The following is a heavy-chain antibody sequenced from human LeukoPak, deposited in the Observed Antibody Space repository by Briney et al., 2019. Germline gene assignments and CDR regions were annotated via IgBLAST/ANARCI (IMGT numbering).Heavy chain of an antibody. J-gene: IGHJ4*02. Sequence: GGPLRLSCAASVFTFSDYYKICIPQSPEKALEGVSYISSSGDTIYYAGSVKGRFTISGDNAKSSRYLQMNSLRAEDTAVYYCARDGFLEWLLPIDYWGQGSLVTVSS. CDR1: VFTFSDYY. CDR3: ARDGFLEWLLPIDY. V-gene: IGHV3-11*01. D-gene: IGHD3-3*01. CDR2: ISSSGDTI.